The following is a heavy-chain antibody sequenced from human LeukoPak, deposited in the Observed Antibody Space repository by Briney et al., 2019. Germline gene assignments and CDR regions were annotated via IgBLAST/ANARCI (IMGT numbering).Heavy chain of an antibody. CDR3: AISNIGTSRNSFDI. V-gene: IGHV1-3*03. CDR1: GYTFTNFV. J-gene: IGHJ3*02. CDR2: IYTGNGDT. D-gene: IGHD2/OR15-2a*01. Sequence: GASVKVSCKASGYTFTNFVIHWVRQAPGQSLEWMGWIYTGNGDTKYSQEFQGRVTISRDTSATTAYMELSSLTSEDMAVYYCAISNIGTSRNSFDIWGQGTMVTVSS.